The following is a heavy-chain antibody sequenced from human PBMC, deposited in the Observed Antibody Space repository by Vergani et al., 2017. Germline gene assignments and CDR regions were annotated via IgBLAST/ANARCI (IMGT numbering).Heavy chain of an antibody. CDR2: IRNSSAKL. V-gene: IGHV3-21*02. CDR3: ASSVSGNGGLDT. J-gene: IGHJ5*02. CDR1: GFTFKNNT. D-gene: IGHD2-15*01. Sequence: VQLVESGGGLVKPGGSLRLSCAGSGFTFKNNTMHWVRQAPGKGLEWVSFIRNSSAKLHYADSVKGRFTISRDNAKKTLFLQMNNLRADDTAVYYCASSVSGNGGLDTWGQGTLVTVSS.